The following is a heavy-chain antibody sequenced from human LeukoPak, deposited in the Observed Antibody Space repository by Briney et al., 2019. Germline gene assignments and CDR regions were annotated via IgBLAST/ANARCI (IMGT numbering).Heavy chain of an antibody. CDR3: ARVLVPYYGSGRYGIDV. Sequence: SETLSLTCTVSGGSISSYYWSWIRQPPGKGLEWIGYIYYSGSTNYNPSLKSRVTISVDTSKNQFSLKLSSGTAADTAVYYCARVLVPYYGSGRYGIDVWGQGTTVTVSS. D-gene: IGHD3-10*01. V-gene: IGHV4-59*01. CDR2: IYYSGST. J-gene: IGHJ6*02. CDR1: GGSISSYY.